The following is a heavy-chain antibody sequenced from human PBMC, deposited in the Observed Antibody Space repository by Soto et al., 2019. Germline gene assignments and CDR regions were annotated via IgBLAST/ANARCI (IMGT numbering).Heavy chain of an antibody. V-gene: IGHV4-31*03. CDR3: ARDYCSGGSCYLRY. Sequence: SETLSLTCTVSGGSISSGGYYWSWIRQHPGKGLEWIGYIYYSGSTYYNPSLKSRVTISVDTSKNQFSLKLSSVTAADTAVYYCARDYCSGGSCYLRYWVPGALDAVSS. D-gene: IGHD2-15*01. CDR1: GGSISSGGYY. CDR2: IYYSGST. J-gene: IGHJ4*01.